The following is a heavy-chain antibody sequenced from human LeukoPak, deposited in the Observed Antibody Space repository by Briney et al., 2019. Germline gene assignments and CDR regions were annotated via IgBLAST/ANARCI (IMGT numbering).Heavy chain of an antibody. CDR1: GFTFSNYW. CDR3: ARDRSGWYGNWFDP. CDR2: INQDGSDE. V-gene: IGHV3-7*01. Sequence: GGSLRLSCAASGFTFSNYWMSWVRQAPGKGLEWVANINQDGSDEYYVDSVKGRFTISRDNAKNSLYLQMNSLRDEDTAVYYCARDRSGWYGNWFDPWGQGTLVTVSS. J-gene: IGHJ5*02. D-gene: IGHD6-19*01.